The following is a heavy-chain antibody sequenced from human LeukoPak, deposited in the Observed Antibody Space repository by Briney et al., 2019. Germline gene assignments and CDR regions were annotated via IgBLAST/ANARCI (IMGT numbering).Heavy chain of an antibody. CDR3: ARRASYYDYVWGSYRSAYYFDY. CDR1: GGSFSGYY. CDR2: INQRGST. D-gene: IGHD3-16*02. J-gene: IGHJ4*02. V-gene: IGHV4-34*01. Sequence: SETLSLTCAVYGGSFSGYYWSWIRQPPGKGLEWIGEINQRGSTNYNPSLKSRVTISVDTSKNQFSLKLSSVTAADTAVYYCARRASYYDYVWGSYRSAYYFDYWGQGTLVTVSS.